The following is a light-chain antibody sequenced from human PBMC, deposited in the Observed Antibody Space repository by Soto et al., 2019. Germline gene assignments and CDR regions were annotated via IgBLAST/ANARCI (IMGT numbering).Light chain of an antibody. V-gene: IGKV1-5*03. CDR3: QRYNDFQYI. CDR1: QSISTW. J-gene: IGKJ2*01. Sequence: DIQMTQSPSTLSASVGDRVTITCRASQSISTWLAWYQQKPGKAPKLLIYKAINLQSGVPSRFSGSGSGTEFSITISSMHPDDFATYYCQRYNDFQYIFGQGTKLEMK. CDR2: KAI.